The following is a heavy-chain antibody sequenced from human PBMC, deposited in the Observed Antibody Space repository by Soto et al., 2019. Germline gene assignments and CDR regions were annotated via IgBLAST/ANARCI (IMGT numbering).Heavy chain of an antibody. CDR3: AMDTYYYDSGVKRPFDY. V-gene: IGHV3-23*01. J-gene: IGHJ4*02. CDR1: GFTFSSYA. Sequence: EVQLLESGGGLLQPGGSLRLSCAAAGFTFSSYAMSWVRQAPGKGLEWVSAISGSGGSTYYADSVKGRFTISKDNYKNTLDLQMNSLRAEDTAVYYCAMDTYYYDSGVKRPFDYWGQGTLVTVSS. CDR2: ISGSGGST. D-gene: IGHD3-10*01.